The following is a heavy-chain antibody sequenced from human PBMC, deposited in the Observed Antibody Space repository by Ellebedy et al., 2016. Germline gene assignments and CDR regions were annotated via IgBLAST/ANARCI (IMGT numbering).Heavy chain of an antibody. CDR2: MYPKGYT. CDR3: ARHKTSVNAFDY. CDR1: GDSISSIGHW. D-gene: IGHD4-17*01. V-gene: IGHV4-4*02. Sequence: SETLSLXXTVYGDSISSIGHWWSWVRPAPARGPEWIGEMYPKGYTNYNPSLKSRVTLSIDKTRNQFSLRLTSVTAADTAVYSCARHKTSVNAFDYWGLGTRVTVSS. J-gene: IGHJ4*02.